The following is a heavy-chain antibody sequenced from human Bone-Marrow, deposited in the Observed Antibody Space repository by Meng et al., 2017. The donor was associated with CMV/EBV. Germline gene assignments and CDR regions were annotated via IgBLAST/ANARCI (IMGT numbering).Heavy chain of an antibody. CDR3: AGLLPSGKYVHHWFDP. CDR2: VSYDGTT. J-gene: IGHJ5*01. CDR1: GGVINVYY. V-gene: IGHV4-59*12. Sequence: SETLSLTCAVSGGVINVYYWSWIRQPPGKGLEWVGYVSYDGTTSYNPALKSRVTMSLDSSKSQISLKLASVTAADTALYYCAGLLPSGKYVHHWFDPWGQGTLVTVSS. D-gene: IGHD3-10*02.